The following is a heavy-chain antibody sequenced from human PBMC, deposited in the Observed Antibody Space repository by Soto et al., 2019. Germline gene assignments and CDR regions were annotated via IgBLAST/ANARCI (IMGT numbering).Heavy chain of an antibody. CDR3: ARGDQWLLY. J-gene: IGHJ4*02. D-gene: IGHD6-19*01. Sequence: ASETLSLTCTVSGGSISSGGYYWSWIRQHPGKGLEWIGYIYYSGSTYYNPSLKSRVTISVDTSKNQFSLQLNSVTPEDTAVYFCARGDQWLLYWGQGTLVTVSS. V-gene: IGHV4-31*03. CDR2: IYYSGST. CDR1: GGSISSGGYY.